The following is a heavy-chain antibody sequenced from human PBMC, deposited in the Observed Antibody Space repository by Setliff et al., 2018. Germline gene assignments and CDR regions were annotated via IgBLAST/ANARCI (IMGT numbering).Heavy chain of an antibody. CDR3: ARMSGFQYIDV. Sequence: KPSETLSLTCTVSGASISSGSYYWSWIRQPAGKGLEWLGQIYTSWSTNYNPSLQIRVTISLDTSKNQFSLSLTSVTAEDTAVYYCARMSGFQYIDVWDKGTTVTVSS. J-gene: IGHJ6*03. D-gene: IGHD3-3*01. CDR2: IYTSWST. CDR1: GASISSGSYY. V-gene: IGHV4-61*09.